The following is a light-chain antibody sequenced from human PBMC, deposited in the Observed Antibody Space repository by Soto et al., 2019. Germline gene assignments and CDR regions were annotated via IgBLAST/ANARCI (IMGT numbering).Light chain of an antibody. V-gene: IGKV1-5*03. CDR2: KAS. Sequence: DIQMTQSPSTLSASVGDRVTITCRASEYINTYLAWYHQKPGKAPKLLIYKASSLESGVPSRFSGSGSGTEFTLTISSLQPDDFATYYCQQYSNYLTFGGGTKVEVK. J-gene: IGKJ4*01. CDR3: QQYSNYLT. CDR1: EYINTY.